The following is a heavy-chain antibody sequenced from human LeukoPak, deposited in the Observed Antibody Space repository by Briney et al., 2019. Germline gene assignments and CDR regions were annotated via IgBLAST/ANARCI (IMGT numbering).Heavy chain of an antibody. J-gene: IGHJ4*02. CDR3: AKFYDILTGYFDY. CDR1: GFTFDDYG. D-gene: IGHD3-9*01. V-gene: IGHV3-23*01. Sequence: RPGGSLRLSCAASGFTFDDYGMSWVRQSPGKGLEWVSAISGGGGSTYYAEFVKGRFTISRDDSKNTLYLQMNSLRAEDTAVYYCAKFYDILTGYFDYWGQGTLVTVSS. CDR2: ISGGGGST.